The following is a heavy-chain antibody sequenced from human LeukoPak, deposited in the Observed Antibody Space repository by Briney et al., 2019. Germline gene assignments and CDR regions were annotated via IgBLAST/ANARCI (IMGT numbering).Heavy chain of an antibody. D-gene: IGHD2-21*02. J-gene: IGHJ3*02. CDR1: GFTFSSYN. CDR3: AKDCGGDCQGADAFDI. Sequence: GGSLRLSCAASGFTFSSYNMNWVRQAPGRGLEWVSSISRTGSYIYYADSVKGRFTISRDNAQNSLYLQMNSLRVEDTAVYYCAKDCGGDCQGADAFDIWGQGTMVTVSS. V-gene: IGHV3-21*01. CDR2: ISRTGSYI.